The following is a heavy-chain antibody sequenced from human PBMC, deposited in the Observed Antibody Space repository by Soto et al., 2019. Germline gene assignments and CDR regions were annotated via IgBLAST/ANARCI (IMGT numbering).Heavy chain of an antibody. V-gene: IGHV4-31*03. CDR3: ARDTRGGVAVAGVFDY. CDR1: GGSISSGGYY. J-gene: IGHJ4*02. Sequence: QVPLQESGPGLVKPSQTLSLTCTVSGGSISSGGYYWSWIRQHPGKGLEWIGYIYYSGSTYYNPSLKSRVTISVDTSKNQFSLKLSSVTAADTAVYYCARDTRGGVAVAGVFDYWGQGTLVTVSS. D-gene: IGHD6-19*01. CDR2: IYYSGST.